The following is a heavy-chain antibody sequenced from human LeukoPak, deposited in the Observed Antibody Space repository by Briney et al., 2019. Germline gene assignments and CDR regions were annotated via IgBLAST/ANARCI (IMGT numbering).Heavy chain of an antibody. CDR1: GGSFSGYY. D-gene: IGHD1-26*01. V-gene: IGHV4-34*01. CDR3: ARTYSGSYCFDY. J-gene: IGHJ4*02. CDR2: INHSRST. Sequence: SETLSLTCAVYGGSFSGYYWSWIRQPPGKGLQWIGEINHSRSTNYNPSLKSRVTISLDTSKNQFSLKLSSVTAADTAVYYCARTYSGSYCFDYWGQGTLVTVSS.